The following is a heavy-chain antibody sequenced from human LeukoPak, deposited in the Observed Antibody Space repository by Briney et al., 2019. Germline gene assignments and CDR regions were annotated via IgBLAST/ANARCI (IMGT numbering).Heavy chain of an antibody. CDR1: GGTFSSYT. D-gene: IGHD1-1*01. J-gene: IGHJ4*02. CDR3: ATPPTGTTTTGEFYFDS. CDR2: IIPLFGSA. V-gene: IGHV1-69*13. Sequence: AASVKVSCKASGGTFSSYTIAWVRQAPGQGLGWLGGIIPLFGSANYAQKFQGRVTITADESTSTAYMELSSLRSEDTAVYYCATPPTGTTTTGEFYFDSWGQGTLVTVSA.